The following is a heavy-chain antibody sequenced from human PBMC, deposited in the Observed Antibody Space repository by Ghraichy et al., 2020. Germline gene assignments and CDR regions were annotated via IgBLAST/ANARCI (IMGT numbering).Heavy chain of an antibody. CDR3: TTSTLVGATWSRDAFDI. V-gene: IGHV3-15*01. Sequence: GGSLRLSCAASGFTFSNAWMSWVRQAPGKGLEWVGRIKSKTDGGTTDYAAPVKGRFTISRDDSKNTLYLQMNSLKTEDTAVYYCTTSTLVGATWSRDAFDIWGQGTMVTVSS. CDR1: GFTFSNAW. J-gene: IGHJ3*02. D-gene: IGHD1-26*01. CDR2: IKSKTDGGTT.